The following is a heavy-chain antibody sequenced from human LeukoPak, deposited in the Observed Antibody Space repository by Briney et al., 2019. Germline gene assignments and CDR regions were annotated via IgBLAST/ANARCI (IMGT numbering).Heavy chain of an antibody. D-gene: IGHD2/OR15-2a*01. CDR1: RFAFSESW. Sequence: GGSLRLSCTASRFAFSESWMHWVRQAPGKGLVWVSRLDIRGGSTAYADSVKGRFTISRDNAKDTLYLQMNSLRAEDTALYYCAGAYDFGNWFEPWGQGTLVTVSS. J-gene: IGHJ5*02. CDR3: AGAYDFGNWFEP. V-gene: IGHV3-74*03. CDR2: LDIRGGST.